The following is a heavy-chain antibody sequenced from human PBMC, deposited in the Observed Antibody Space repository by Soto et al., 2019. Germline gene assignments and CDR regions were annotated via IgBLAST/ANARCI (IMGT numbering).Heavy chain of an antibody. CDR3: ATGWKDSSSSAYYYYYMDV. D-gene: IGHD6-6*01. Sequence: GGSLRLSCAASGFTFSSYAMSWVHQAPGKGLECVSANSCSGGSTYYEDYVKGRFTITRDNYKNTLYLQMNSLRGEDKAVYYCATGWKDSSSSAYYYYYMDVWGKGTTVTVSS. V-gene: IGHV3-23*01. J-gene: IGHJ6*03. CDR2: NSCSGGST. CDR1: GFTFSSYA.